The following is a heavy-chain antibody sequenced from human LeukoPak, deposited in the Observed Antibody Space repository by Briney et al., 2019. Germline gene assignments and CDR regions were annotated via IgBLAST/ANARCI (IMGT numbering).Heavy chain of an antibody. V-gene: IGHV3-48*02. CDR1: GFTFSSYG. CDR2: ISSSSSTI. CDR3: ARVHSNSSWYEEYFQH. D-gene: IGHD6-13*01. J-gene: IGHJ1*01. Sequence: QPGGSLRLSCSASGFTFSSYGMNWVRQAPGEGVEWVSYISSSSSTIYYADSVKGRFTSYRDNAKNSLYLQMNSLRDEDTAVYYCARVHSNSSWYEEYFQHWGQGTMVTVSS.